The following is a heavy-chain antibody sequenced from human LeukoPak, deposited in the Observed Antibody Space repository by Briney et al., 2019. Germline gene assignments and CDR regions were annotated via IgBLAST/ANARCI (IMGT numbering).Heavy chain of an antibody. Sequence: GGSLRLSCAASGFTFSSYEMNWVRQAPGKGLEWVSAISGSGGSTYYADSVKGRFTISRDNSKNTLYLQMNSLRAEDTAVYYCARDRLHYDSLTGYPADWGQGTLVTVSS. V-gene: IGHV3-23*01. J-gene: IGHJ4*02. CDR1: GFTFSSYE. CDR2: ISGSGGST. CDR3: ARDRLHYDSLTGYPAD. D-gene: IGHD3-9*01.